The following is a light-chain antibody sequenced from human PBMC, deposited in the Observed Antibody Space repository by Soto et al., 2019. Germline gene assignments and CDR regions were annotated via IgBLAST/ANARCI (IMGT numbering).Light chain of an antibody. V-gene: IGKV3-15*01. Sequence: EIVMTQSPATLSVSPGERATLSCRARQSVSSRLAWYQQKLGQAPSLLIYGAFTRATGIPARFSGTGSGTEFTLTISSLQSEDFALYYCQQYNDWPLTFGQGTKVDI. J-gene: IGKJ1*01. CDR3: QQYNDWPLT. CDR1: QSVSSR. CDR2: GAF.